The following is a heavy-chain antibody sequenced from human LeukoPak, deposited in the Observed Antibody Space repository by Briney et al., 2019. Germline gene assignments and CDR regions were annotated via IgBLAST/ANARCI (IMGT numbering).Heavy chain of an antibody. CDR2: IKSKRGGGTT. J-gene: IGHJ4*02. Sequence: GGSLSLSCAGDGLGVRKGWSAWVGQAPRIRMEWVGRIKSKRGGGTTDYAAPVKGRFSISRDDSINTVYLQMNSLKTEDTALYYCAKDVPYTGGRSLIYWGQGTLVTVSS. CDR3: AKDVPYTGGRSLIY. CDR1: GLGVRKGW. D-gene: IGHD6-19*01. V-gene: IGHV3-15*01.